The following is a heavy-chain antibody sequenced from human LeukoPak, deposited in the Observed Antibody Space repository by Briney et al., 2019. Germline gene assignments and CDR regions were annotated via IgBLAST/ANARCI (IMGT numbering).Heavy chain of an antibody. D-gene: IGHD2-2*01. V-gene: IGHV1-18*01. CDR3: ARDQGIVVVPAAAGLDP. CDR1: GYTFTSYG. J-gene: IGHJ5*02. Sequence: GASVKVSCKASGYTFTSYGISWVRQAPGQGLEWMGWISAYNGNTNYAQKLQGRVTMTIDTSTSTAYMELRSLRSDDTAVYYCARDQGIVVVPAAAGLDPWGQGTLVTVSS. CDR2: ISAYNGNT.